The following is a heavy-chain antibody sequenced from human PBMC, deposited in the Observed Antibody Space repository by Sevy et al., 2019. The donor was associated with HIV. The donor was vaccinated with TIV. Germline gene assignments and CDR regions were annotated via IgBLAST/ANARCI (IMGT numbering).Heavy chain of an antibody. D-gene: IGHD3-22*01. CDR2: IYSGGST. CDR3: ARAAHVYDSSGYYPPFDY. J-gene: IGHJ4*02. Sequence: GGSLRLSCAASGFTVSSNYMSWVRQAPGKGLEWVSVIYSGGSTYYADSVKGRFTISRDNSKNTLYIQMNSLRAEDTAVYYCARAAHVYDSSGYYPPFDYWGQGTLVTVSS. V-gene: IGHV3-53*01. CDR1: GFTVSSNY.